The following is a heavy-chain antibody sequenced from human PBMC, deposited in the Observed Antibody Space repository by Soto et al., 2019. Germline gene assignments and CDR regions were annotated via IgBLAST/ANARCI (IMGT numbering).Heavy chain of an antibody. Sequence: EVQLVESGGGLVKPGGSLRLSCAASGFTFSSYSMNWVRQAPGKGLEWVSSISSSSSYIYYADSVKGRFTISRDNAKNSLYLQMNSLRAEDTAVYYCARARGVVAATPYYYYYGMDVWGQGTTVTVSS. CDR1: GFTFSSYS. CDR2: ISSSSSYI. V-gene: IGHV3-21*01. D-gene: IGHD2-15*01. CDR3: ARARGVVAATPYYYYYGMDV. J-gene: IGHJ6*02.